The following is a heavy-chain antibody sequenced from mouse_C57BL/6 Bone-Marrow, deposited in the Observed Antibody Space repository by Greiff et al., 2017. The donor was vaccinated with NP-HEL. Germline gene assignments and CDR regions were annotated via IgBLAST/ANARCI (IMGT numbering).Heavy chain of an antibody. D-gene: IGHD1-1*01. CDR3: TRHYGSSYARDY. Sequence: VQLQQSGAELVRPGASVKLSCTASGFNIKDDYMHWVKQRPEQGLEWIGWIDPENGDTEYASKFQGKATITADTSSNTAYLQLSSLTSEDTAVYYCTRHYGSSYARDYWGQGTSVTVSS. V-gene: IGHV14-4*01. CDR2: IDPENGDT. CDR1: GFNIKDDY. J-gene: IGHJ4*01.